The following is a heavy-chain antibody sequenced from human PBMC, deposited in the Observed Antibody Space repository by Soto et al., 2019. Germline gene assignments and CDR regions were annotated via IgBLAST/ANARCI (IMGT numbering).Heavy chain of an antibody. Sequence: QVQLQESGPGLVKPSETLSLTCTVSGGSISSYYWSWIRQPPGKGLEWIGYIYYSGSTNYNPSLKSRVTISVDTSKNQFALKLSSVTAADTAVYYCARGLEYSGSDIYYYYYMDVWGKGTTVTVSS. D-gene: IGHD5-12*01. CDR3: ARGLEYSGSDIYYYYYMDV. CDR2: IYYSGST. J-gene: IGHJ6*03. V-gene: IGHV4-59*01. CDR1: GGSISSYY.